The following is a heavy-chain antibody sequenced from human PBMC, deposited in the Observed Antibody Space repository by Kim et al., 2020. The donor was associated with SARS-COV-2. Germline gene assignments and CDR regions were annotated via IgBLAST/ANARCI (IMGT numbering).Heavy chain of an antibody. J-gene: IGHJ4*02. V-gene: IGHV3-49*03. CDR1: GFTFGSYA. CDR2: IRSKTYDETT. Sequence: GGSLRLSCTTSGFTFGSYAMTWFRQAPGKGLEWVGFIRSKTYDETTEYAASVKGRFPMSRDDSKNIVYLQMSSLKIEDTGTYYCSRGRQTPYYWGQGTLV. CDR3: SRGRQTPYY.